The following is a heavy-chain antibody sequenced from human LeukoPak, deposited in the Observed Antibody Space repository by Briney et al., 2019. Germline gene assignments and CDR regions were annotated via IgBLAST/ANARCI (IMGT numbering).Heavy chain of an antibody. CDR1: GVTLGTYA. D-gene: IGHD5-24*01. CDR3: ARGAGYNYPYYFDY. J-gene: IGHJ4*02. CDR2: ISSSGSGGNT. Sequence: GGSLRLSCAASGVTLGTYAMSWARQAPGKGLEWVSGISSSGSGGNTYYADSVKGRFTISRDSSKNTLYLQMNSLRAEDTAVYYCARGAGYNYPYYFDYWGQGTLVTVSS. V-gene: IGHV3-23*01.